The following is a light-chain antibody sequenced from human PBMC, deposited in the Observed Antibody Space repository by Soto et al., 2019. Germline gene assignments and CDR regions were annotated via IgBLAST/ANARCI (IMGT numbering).Light chain of an antibody. V-gene: IGKV3-11*01. CDR2: DAS. CDR1: QSVSSF. J-gene: IGKJ4*01. CDR3: QQRSNWPPF. Sequence: EIVLTQSPATLSLSPEERATLSCRASQSVSSFLAWYQQKPGQAPRLLIYDASNRATGIPARFSGSGSGTDFTPTISSLEPEDVAVYYCQQRSNWPPFFGGGTRWIS.